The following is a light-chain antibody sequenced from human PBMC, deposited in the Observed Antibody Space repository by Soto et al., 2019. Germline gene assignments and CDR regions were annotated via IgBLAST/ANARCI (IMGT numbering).Light chain of an antibody. CDR1: SSNLGNNY. V-gene: IGLV1-51*01. CDR2: DSD. Sequence: QSVLTQPPSVSAAPGQKVTISCSGSSSNLGNNYVSWYQQLPGTAPKLLIYDSDKRPSGIPDRFSGSKSGTSATLGITGLQTGDEADYYCGTWDSSLSTGYVFGTGTKLTVL. J-gene: IGLJ1*01. CDR3: GTWDSSLSTGYV.